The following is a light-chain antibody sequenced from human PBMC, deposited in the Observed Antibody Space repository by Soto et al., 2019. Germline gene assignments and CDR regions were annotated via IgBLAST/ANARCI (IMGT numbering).Light chain of an antibody. CDR3: QQYDGYPWT. J-gene: IGKJ1*01. CDR2: KAS. Sequence: DIQMTQSPSTLSASVGDRVTITCRASQTISSWLAWYQQKPGKAPKLLICKASSLESGVPSRFSGSGSGTEFTLTISSLQPDDFATYYCQQYDGYPWTFGQGTKVEIK. V-gene: IGKV1-5*03. CDR1: QTISSW.